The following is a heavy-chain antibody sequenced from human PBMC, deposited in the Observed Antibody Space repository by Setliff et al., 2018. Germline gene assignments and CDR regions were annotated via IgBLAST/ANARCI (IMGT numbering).Heavy chain of an antibody. V-gene: IGHV4-31*02. Sequence: YWIGWIRQHPGKGLEWIGYIYYSGSTSYYNPSLKSRVTISVDTSKNQFSLKLSSVTAADTAVYYCARDRSYYDSSGYYDYAFDIWGQGTMVTVSS. J-gene: IGHJ3*02. CDR2: IYYSGST. D-gene: IGHD3-22*01. CDR3: ARDRSYYDSSGYYDYAFDI. CDR1: Y.